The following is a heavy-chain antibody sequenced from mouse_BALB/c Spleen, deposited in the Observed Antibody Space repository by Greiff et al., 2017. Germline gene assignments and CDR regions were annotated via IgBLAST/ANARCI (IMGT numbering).Heavy chain of an antibody. J-gene: IGHJ4*01. CDR1: GFTFSSYA. CDR2: ISSGGST. D-gene: IGHD1-2*01. V-gene: IGHV5-6-5*01. Sequence: EVMLVESGGGLVKPGGSLKLSCAASGFTFSSYAMSWVRQTPEKRLEWVASISSGGSTYYPDSVKGRFTISRDNARNILYLQMSSLRSEDTAMYYCARRNFITTASMDYWGQGTSVTVSS. CDR3: ARRNFITTASMDY.